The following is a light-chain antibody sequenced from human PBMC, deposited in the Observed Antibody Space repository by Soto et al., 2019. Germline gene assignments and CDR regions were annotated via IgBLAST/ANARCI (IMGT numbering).Light chain of an antibody. CDR2: DAS. CDR1: QSISNY. J-gene: IGKJ4*01. CDR3: QQYDNLPPLT. Sequence: DIQMTQSPSSLSASVGDRVTITCRASQSISNYLSWYQQKPGKAPKLLIYDASNLETGVPSRFSGSGSGTDFTFTISSLQPEDIATYYCQQYDNLPPLTFGGGTKVAIK. V-gene: IGKV1-33*01.